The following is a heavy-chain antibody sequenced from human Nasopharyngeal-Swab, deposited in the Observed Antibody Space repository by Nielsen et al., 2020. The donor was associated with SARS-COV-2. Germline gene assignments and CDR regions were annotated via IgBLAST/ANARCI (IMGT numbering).Heavy chain of an antibody. V-gene: IGHV4-31*03. D-gene: IGHD6-13*01. Sequence: LRLSCTVSGGSISSGGYYWSWIRQHPGRGLEWIGYIYYSGSTYYNPSLKSRVTISVDTSKNQFSLKLSSVTAADTAVYYCARDQGSSWGLGYGMDVWGQGTTVTVSS. CDR2: IYYSGST. J-gene: IGHJ6*02. CDR3: ARDQGSSWGLGYGMDV. CDR1: GGSISSGGYY.